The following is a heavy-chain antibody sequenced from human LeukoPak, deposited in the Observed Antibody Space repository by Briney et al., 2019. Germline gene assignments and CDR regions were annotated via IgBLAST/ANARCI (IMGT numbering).Heavy chain of an antibody. CDR3: ARDQTYYYGSGSYNY. CDR2: IYHSGST. J-gene: IGHJ4*02. V-gene: IGHV4-38-2*02. Sequence: SETLSLTCTVSGGSISSYYWGWIRQPPGKGLEWIGSIYHSGSTYYNPSLKSRVTISVDTSKNQFSLKLSSVTAADTAVYYCARDQTYYYGSGSYNYWGQGTLVTVSS. D-gene: IGHD3-10*01. CDR1: GGSISSYY.